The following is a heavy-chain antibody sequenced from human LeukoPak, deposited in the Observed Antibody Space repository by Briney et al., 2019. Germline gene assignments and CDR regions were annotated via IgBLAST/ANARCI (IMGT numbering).Heavy chain of an antibody. J-gene: IGHJ6*02. CDR1: GYTFTGYY. CDR2: INPNSGGT. Sequence: ASVKVSCKASGYTFTGYYMHWVRQAPGQGLEWMGWINPNSGGTNYAQKFQGRVTMTRDTSISTAYMELSRLRSDDTAVYYCARGDPGMGYYGMDVWGQGATVTVSS. CDR3: ARGDPGMGYYGMDV. D-gene: IGHD6-13*01. V-gene: IGHV1-2*02.